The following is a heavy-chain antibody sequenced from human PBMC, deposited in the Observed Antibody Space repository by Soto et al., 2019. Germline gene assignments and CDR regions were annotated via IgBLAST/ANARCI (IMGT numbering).Heavy chain of an antibody. D-gene: IGHD5-12*01. Sequence: EVQLLESGGGLVQPGGSLRLSCVVSGVTRSHAMYWVRQAPGQGLEWGAGVSGGGYTAYYPASVRGRFTISRENSKNKVSLQIDNPRDDDTAGYFWAKAQGVATIKSNFDYWGQGTLVTGSS. CDR1: GVTRSHA. J-gene: IGHJ4*02. CDR2: VSGGGYTA. V-gene: IGHV3-23*01. CDR3: AKAQGVATIKSNFDY.